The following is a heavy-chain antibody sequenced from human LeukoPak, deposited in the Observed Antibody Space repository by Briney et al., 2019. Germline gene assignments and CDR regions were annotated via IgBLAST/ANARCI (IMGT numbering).Heavy chain of an antibody. D-gene: IGHD3-22*01. CDR3: ATGNYYDSRGYYTFGH. CDR1: GFTFSRYW. J-gene: IGHJ1*01. V-gene: IGHV3-74*01. CDR2: INGDGSTT. Sequence: GRSLRLSCAASGFTFSRYWMHWVRHAQGKGLVWVSRINGDGSTTSYADSVKGGFTISRDNAKNTLYLQMNSLRAEDTAVYYCATGNYYDSRGYYTFGHWGQGTLVTVSS.